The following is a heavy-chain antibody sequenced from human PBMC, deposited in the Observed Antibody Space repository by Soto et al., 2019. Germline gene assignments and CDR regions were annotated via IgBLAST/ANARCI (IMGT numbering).Heavy chain of an antibody. CDR2: ISSSYST. CDR1: RFTFSSYT. CDR3: AKWDY. J-gene: IGHJ4*02. Sequence: EVQLLESGGGLVQPGGSLRLSCAVSRFTFSSYTMSWVRQAPGKVLEWVSTISSSYSTYYADSVKGRFTISRDNSKNTLCLQMNSLRAEDTAIYYCAKWDYWGQGTLVTVSS. V-gene: IGHV3-23*01.